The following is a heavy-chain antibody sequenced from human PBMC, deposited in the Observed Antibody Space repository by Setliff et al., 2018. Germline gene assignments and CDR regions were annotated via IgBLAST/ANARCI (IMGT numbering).Heavy chain of an antibody. V-gene: IGHV3-33*08. CDR2: IWHDGGNK. CDR1: GFTFSNYR. CDR3: ARTCSGSGCYAGLES. J-gene: IGHJ4*02. Sequence: GGSLRLSCAASGFTFSNYRMHWVRQAPGKGLEWVAVIWHDGGNKYHADSVKGRFTISRDNSKNTLYLQMNSLRPEDTAVYYCARTCSGSGCYAGLESWGQGTPVAVSS. D-gene: IGHD2-15*01.